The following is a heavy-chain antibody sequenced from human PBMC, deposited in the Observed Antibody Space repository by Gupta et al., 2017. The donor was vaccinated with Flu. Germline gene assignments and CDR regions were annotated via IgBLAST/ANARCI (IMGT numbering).Heavy chain of an antibody. CDR1: GFTFSSYW. V-gene: IGHV3-7*01. J-gene: IGHJ3*02. CDR3: ASTNGGRQLWLAFDI. D-gene: IGHD5-18*01. Sequence: EVQLVESGGGLVQPGWSLRLSCAASGFTFSSYWMSWVRQAPGKGLEWVANIKQDGSEKYYVDSVKGRFTISRDNAKNSLYLQMNSLRAEDTAVYYCASTNGGRQLWLAFDIWGQGTMVTVSS. CDR2: IKQDGSEK.